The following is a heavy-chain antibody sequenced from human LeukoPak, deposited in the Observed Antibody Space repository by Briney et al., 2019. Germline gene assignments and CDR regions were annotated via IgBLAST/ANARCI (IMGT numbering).Heavy chain of an antibody. CDR1: GFTFSSYG. Sequence: GGSLRLSCAASGFTFSSYGMNWVRQAPGKGLEWVSGIRGNGVITYYADSVKGRFTISRDNSKNTLYLQMSSLGAEDTAVYFCAKDDAWGRYQDWGQGTLVTVSS. D-gene: IGHD3-16*01. V-gene: IGHV3-23*01. CDR3: AKDDAWGRYQD. CDR2: IRGNGVIT. J-gene: IGHJ1*01.